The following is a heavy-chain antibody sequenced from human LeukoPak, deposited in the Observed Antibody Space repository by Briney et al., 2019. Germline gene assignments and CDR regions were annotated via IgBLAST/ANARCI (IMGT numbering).Heavy chain of an antibody. V-gene: IGHV4-34*01. J-gene: IGHJ4*02. CDR2: INHSGST. CDR3: ARGRVLNDY. D-gene: IGHD2-8*01. CDR1: GGSFGGYY. Sequence: PSETPSLTCAVYGGSFGGYYWSWIRQPPGKGLEWIGEINHSGSTNYNPSLKSRVTISVDTSKNQFSLKLSSVTAADTAVYYCARGRVLNDYWGQGTLVTVSS.